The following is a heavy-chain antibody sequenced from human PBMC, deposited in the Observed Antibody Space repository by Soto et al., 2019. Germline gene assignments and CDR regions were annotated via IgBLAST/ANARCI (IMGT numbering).Heavy chain of an antibody. J-gene: IGHJ3*02. Sequence: PGESLKISCKGSVYSFTSYWIGWVRQMPGKGLEWMGIIYPGDSDTRYSPSFQGQVTISADKSISTAYLQWSSLKASDTAMYYCARSVVVAATFDAFDIWGQGTMVTVSS. CDR1: VYSFTSYW. D-gene: IGHD2-15*01. V-gene: IGHV5-51*01. CDR3: ARSVVVAATFDAFDI. CDR2: IYPGDSDT.